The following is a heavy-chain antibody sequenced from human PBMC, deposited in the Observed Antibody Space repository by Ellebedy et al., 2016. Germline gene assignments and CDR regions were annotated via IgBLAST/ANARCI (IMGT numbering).Heavy chain of an antibody. CDR3: GASAIGNIFDY. CDR2: IRQKSRGYST. Sequence: GESLKISCAASGFTFSDYHMDWVRQAPGKGLEWVGRIRQKSRGYSTEYAVSVKGRFTISREDSKNSLYLQMDSLKTEDTAVYYCGASAIGNIFDYWGQGALVAVSS. J-gene: IGHJ4*02. V-gene: IGHV3-72*01. CDR1: GFTFSDYH. D-gene: IGHD1-26*01.